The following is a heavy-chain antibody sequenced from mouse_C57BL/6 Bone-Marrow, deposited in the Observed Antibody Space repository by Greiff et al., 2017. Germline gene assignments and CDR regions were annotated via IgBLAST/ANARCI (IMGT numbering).Heavy chain of an antibody. CDR3: ARPYYYGSSLFAY. D-gene: IGHD1-1*01. CDR1: GFTFSSYA. CDR2: ISDGGSYT. V-gene: IGHV5-4*03. Sequence: EVKLEESGGGLVKPGGSLKLSCAASGFTFSSYAMSWVRQTPEKRLEWVATISDGGSYTYYPDNVKGRFTISRDNAKNNLYLQMSHLKSEDTAMYYCARPYYYGSSLFAYWGQGTLVTVSA. J-gene: IGHJ3*01.